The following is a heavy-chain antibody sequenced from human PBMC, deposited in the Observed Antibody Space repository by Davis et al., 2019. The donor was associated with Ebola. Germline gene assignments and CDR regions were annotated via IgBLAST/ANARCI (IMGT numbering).Heavy chain of an antibody. Sequence: ASVKVSCKASGYTFTSYYMHWVRQAPGQGLEWMGWMNPNSGNTGYAQKFQGRVTMTRNTSISTAYMELSSLRSEDTAVYYCARLWFGELSLDYWGQGTLVTVSS. D-gene: IGHD3-10*01. CDR2: MNPNSGNT. CDR1: GYTFTSYY. J-gene: IGHJ4*02. CDR3: ARLWFGELSLDY. V-gene: IGHV1-8*02.